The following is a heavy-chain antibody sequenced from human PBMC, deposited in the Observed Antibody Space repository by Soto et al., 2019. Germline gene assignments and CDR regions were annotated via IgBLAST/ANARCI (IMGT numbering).Heavy chain of an antibody. V-gene: IGHV1-46*01. D-gene: IGHD5-12*01. CDR3: AREWSVANPGY. CDR1: GYTFTTYY. J-gene: IGHJ4*02. Sequence: ASVKVSCKASGYTFTTYYIQWVRQAPGQGLEWMGVISPSGGTTTYAQKFKGRVTISRDNSKNTLYLQVNSLRPEDTAVYYCAREWSVANPGYWGQGTQVTVSS. CDR2: ISPSGGTT.